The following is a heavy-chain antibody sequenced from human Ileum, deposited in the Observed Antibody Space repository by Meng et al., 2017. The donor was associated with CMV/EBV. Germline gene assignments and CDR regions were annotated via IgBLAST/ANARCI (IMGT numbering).Heavy chain of an antibody. J-gene: IGHJ4*02. CDR3: ARGRRYLFY. V-gene: IGHV4-34*01. CDR1: GESFSGYY. Sequence: QVQLHQWGAGLLKPSETLSLTCAVYGESFSGYYWDWIRQSPGKGLEWIGQINQSGSTNYNPSLKSRVTISVDTSKNQFSLKLSSVTAADAAMYYCARGRRYLFYWSQGTLVTVS. CDR2: INQSGST. D-gene: IGHD3-9*01.